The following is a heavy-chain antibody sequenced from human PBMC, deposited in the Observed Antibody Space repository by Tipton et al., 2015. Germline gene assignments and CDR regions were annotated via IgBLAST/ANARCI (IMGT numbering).Heavy chain of an antibody. Sequence: LRLSCDVSGYSISSGYYWGWIRQPPGKGLEWIGSIFHRGDTNYNPSLKSRVTISLDTSKNQVSLRLSSVTAADTAVYYCAAFCYGGNCPDYWGQGTLVIVSA. CDR1: GYSISSGYY. V-gene: IGHV4-38-2*01. CDR3: AAFCYGGNCPDY. J-gene: IGHJ4*02. D-gene: IGHD2-15*01. CDR2: IFHRGDT.